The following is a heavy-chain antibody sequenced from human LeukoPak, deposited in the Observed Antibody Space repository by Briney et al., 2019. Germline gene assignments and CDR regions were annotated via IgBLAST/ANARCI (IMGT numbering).Heavy chain of an antibody. CDR1: GYTFTIYY. D-gene: IGHD4-17*01. CDR2: INPSGGST. Sequence: ASVKVSCKASGYTFTIYYMDWVRQAPGQGLEWMGIINPSGGSTSYAQKFQGRVTMTRDTSTSPVYMELSSLTSEHTAVYYCARSYGDYPNRWFDPWGQGTLVTVSS. CDR3: ARSYGDYPNRWFDP. V-gene: IGHV1-46*01. J-gene: IGHJ5*02.